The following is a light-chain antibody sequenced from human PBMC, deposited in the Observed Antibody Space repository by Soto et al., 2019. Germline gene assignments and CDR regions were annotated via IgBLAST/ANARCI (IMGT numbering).Light chain of an antibody. CDR1: QHISDY. CDR3: QQYDNLIT. Sequence: DIKMTQAPSSLSASVADRVTIPCQASQHISDYVNWYQQKPGNAPKLLIYDASNMETRDSSRFSGSGYGTVFTFTISSLQPDDIARYYCQQYDNLITFGGGTKVDIK. V-gene: IGKV1-33*01. J-gene: IGKJ4*01. CDR2: DAS.